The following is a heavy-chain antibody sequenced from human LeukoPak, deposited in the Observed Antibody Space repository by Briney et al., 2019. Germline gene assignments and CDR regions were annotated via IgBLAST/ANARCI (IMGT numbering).Heavy chain of an antibody. CDR2: IYYSGST. J-gene: IGHJ3*02. Sequence: PSETLSLTCTVSGGSISSSSYYWGWIRQPPGKGLEGIGSIYYSGSTYYNPSLKSRVTISVDTSKNQSSLKLSSVTAADTAVYYCARCDIVVVPAAITAFDIWGQGTMVTVSS. CDR1: GGSISSSSYY. CDR3: ARCDIVVVPAAITAFDI. V-gene: IGHV4-39*01. D-gene: IGHD2-2*02.